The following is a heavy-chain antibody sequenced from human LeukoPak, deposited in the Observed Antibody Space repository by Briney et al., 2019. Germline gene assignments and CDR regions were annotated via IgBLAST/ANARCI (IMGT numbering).Heavy chain of an antibody. Sequence: SETLSLTCAVYGGSFSGYYWSWIRQPPGKGLEWIGEINHSGSTYYNPSLKSRATISVDRSKNQFSLKLSSVTAADTAVYYCARFDPGSAFDIWGQGTMVTVSS. CDR1: GGSFSGYY. V-gene: IGHV4-34*01. J-gene: IGHJ3*02. CDR2: INHSGST. CDR3: ARFDPGSAFDI. D-gene: IGHD3-10*01.